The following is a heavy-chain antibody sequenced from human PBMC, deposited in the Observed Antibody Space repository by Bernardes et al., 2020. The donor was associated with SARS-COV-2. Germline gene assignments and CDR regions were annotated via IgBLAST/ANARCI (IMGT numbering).Heavy chain of an antibody. V-gene: IGHV3-23*01. J-gene: IGHJ6*02. D-gene: IGHD2-15*01. Sequence: GGSLRLSCAASGLTFSSYGMSWVRQAPGKGLEWVAHIRGSGGSTYYADSVKGRLTISSDNAKNTLYLQMNSLRAEDTAVYYCAKVFCSGGFCYSGYGMDVWGQGTTVTVSS. CDR3: AKVFCSGGFCYSGYGMDV. CDR2: IRGSGGST. CDR1: GLTFSSYG.